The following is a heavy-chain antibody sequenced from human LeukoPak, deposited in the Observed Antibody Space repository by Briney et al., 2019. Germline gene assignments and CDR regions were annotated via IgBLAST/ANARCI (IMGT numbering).Heavy chain of an antibody. Sequence: SETLSLTCTVSGGSISSYFWTWIRQPPGKGLEWIGYIYYSGSTYYNPSLKSRVTISVDTSKNQFPLKLSSVTAADTAVYYCARHSRADYGDKRDLTDWGQGTLVTVSS. J-gene: IGHJ4*02. CDR2: IYYSGST. D-gene: IGHD4-17*01. V-gene: IGHV4-59*08. CDR3: ARHSRADYGDKRDLTD. CDR1: GGSISSYF.